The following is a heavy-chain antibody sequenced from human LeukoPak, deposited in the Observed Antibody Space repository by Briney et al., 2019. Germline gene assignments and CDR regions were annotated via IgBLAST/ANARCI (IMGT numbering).Heavy chain of an antibody. CDR2: IKSDGSET. Sequence: GGSLRLSCAASGFTFSSYWMHWVRQAPGKGLMRVSRIKSDGSETSYADSVKGRFAISRDNARNTLYLQMNSLRAEDTAVYYCAKGMGVLGATTNFDYWGQGTLVTVSS. CDR1: GFTFSSYW. CDR3: AKGMGVLGATTNFDY. V-gene: IGHV3-74*01. D-gene: IGHD1-26*01. J-gene: IGHJ4*02.